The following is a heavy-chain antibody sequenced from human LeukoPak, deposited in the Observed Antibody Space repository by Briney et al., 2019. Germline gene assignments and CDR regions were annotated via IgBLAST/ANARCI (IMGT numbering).Heavy chain of an antibody. Sequence: SETLSLTCTVSGGSISNDDWGWVRQPAGKGLEWIGHIYITGTSNYNPSLQSRVTMSLDTSKNKFSLKLTSVTAADTAGYYCAKLAPRGGFDIWGQGTMVTVSS. J-gene: IGHJ3*02. V-gene: IGHV4-4*07. D-gene: IGHD3-3*02. CDR2: IYITGTS. CDR3: AKLAPRGGFDI. CDR1: GGSISNDD.